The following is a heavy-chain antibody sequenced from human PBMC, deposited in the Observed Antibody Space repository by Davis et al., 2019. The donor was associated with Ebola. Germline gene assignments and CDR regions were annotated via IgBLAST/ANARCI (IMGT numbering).Heavy chain of an antibody. CDR2: ISYDGSNK. D-gene: IGHD6-19*01. V-gene: IGHV3-30*18. J-gene: IGHJ4*02. CDR1: GFTFSSYG. CDR3: AKDFSQWLVGPPVDY. Sequence: PGGSLRLSCAASGFTFSSYGMHWVRQAPGKGLEWVAVISYDGSNKYYADSVKGRFTISRDNSKTTLYLQMNSLRAEDTAVYYCAKDFSQWLVGPPVDYWGQGTLVTVSS.